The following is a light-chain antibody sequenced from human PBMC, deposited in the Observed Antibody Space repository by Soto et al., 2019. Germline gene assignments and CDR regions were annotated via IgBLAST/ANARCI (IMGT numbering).Light chain of an antibody. J-gene: IGKJ1*01. CDR1: QSISHKY. CDR3: QLYSSSPWT. Sequence: IVLTQSPGTLSLSPGERATLSCRASQSISHKYLAWYQQEPGQAPRLLIHGVSIRATGIPDRFSGCGSGTDVTRTISRLEPEDFAVYYCQLYSSSPWTFGQAPKVDIK. V-gene: IGKV3-20*01. CDR2: GVS.